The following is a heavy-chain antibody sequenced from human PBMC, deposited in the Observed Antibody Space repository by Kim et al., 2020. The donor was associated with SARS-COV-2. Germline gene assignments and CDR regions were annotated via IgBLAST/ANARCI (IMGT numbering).Heavy chain of an antibody. V-gene: IGHV1-8*01. Sequence: ASVKVSCKASGYTFTSYDINWVRQATGQGLEWMGWRNPNSGNTGYAQKFQGRVTMTRNTSISTAYMELSSLRSEDTAVYYCARDRWELLPYYYYGMDVWGQGTTVTVSS. CDR2: RNPNSGNT. D-gene: IGHD1-26*01. CDR3: ARDRWELLPYYYYGMDV. J-gene: IGHJ6*02. CDR1: GYTFTSYD.